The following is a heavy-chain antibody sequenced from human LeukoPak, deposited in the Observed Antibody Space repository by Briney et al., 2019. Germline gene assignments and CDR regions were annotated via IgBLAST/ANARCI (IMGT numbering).Heavy chain of an antibody. CDR3: ALLGYCSSTSCPWGMDV. CDR2: IYYSGST. J-gene: IGHJ6*02. Sequence: SETLSLTCTVSGGSISSYYWSWIRQPPGKGLEWIGYIYYSGSTNYNPSLKSRVTISVDTSKNQFSLKLSSVTAADTAVYYCALLGYCSSTSCPWGMDVWGQATTVTVSS. V-gene: IGHV4-59*08. CDR1: GGSISSYY. D-gene: IGHD2-2*01.